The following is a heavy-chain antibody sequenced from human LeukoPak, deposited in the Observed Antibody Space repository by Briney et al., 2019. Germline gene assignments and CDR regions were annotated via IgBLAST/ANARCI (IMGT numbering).Heavy chain of an antibody. J-gene: IGHJ6*03. CDR2: ISSSSSYI. V-gene: IGHV3-21*01. Sequence: KAGGSLRLSCAASGFTFSSYSMNWVRQAPGKGLEWVSSISSSSSYIYYADSVKGRFTISRDNAKNSLYLQMNSLRAEDTAVYYCARDQRYSSSWYVHYYYMDVWGKGTTVTVSS. D-gene: IGHD6-13*01. CDR1: GFTFSSYS. CDR3: ARDQRYSSSWYVHYYYMDV.